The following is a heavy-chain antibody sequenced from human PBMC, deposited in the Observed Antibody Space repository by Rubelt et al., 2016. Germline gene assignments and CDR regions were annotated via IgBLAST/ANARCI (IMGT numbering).Heavy chain of an antibody. CDR2: INHSGST. V-gene: IGHV4-34*01. J-gene: IGHJ4*02. CDR1: GGSFSGYY. D-gene: IGHD1-26*01. CDR3: ARPRSGSYPFDY. Sequence: QVQLQQWGAGLLKPSETLSLTCAVYGGSFSGYYCSWIRQPPGKGLEWIGEINHSGSTNYNPSLKSRVTISVDTSKNQFSLKLSSVTAADTAVYYCARPRSGSYPFDYWGQGTLVTVSS.